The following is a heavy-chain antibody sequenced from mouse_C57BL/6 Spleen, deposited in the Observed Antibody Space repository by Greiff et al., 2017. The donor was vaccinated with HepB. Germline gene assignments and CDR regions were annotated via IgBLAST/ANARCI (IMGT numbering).Heavy chain of an antibody. CDR2: IYPRDGST. D-gene: IGHD1-1*01. J-gene: IGHJ3*01. CDR3: AREGDYYGSSYGFAY. CDR1: GYTFTSYD. V-gene: IGHV1-85*01. Sequence: VKLMESGPELVKPGASVKLSCKASGYTFTSYDINWVKQRPGQGLEWIGWIYPRDGSTKYNEKLKGKATLTVDTSSSTAYMELHSLTSEDSAVYFCAREGDYYGSSYGFAYWGQGTLVTVSA.